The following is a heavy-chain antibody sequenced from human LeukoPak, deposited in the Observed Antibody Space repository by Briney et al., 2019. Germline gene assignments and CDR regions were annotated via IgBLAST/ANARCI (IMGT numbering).Heavy chain of an antibody. CDR3: AKGLQWLVPYFDY. CDR1: GFTFDDYA. Sequence: PGRSLRLSCAASGFTFDDYAMHWVRRAPGKGLEWVSGISWNSGSIGYADSVKGRFTISRDNAKNSLYLQMNSLRAEDTALYYCAKGLQWLVPYFDYWGQGTLVTVSS. CDR2: ISWNSGSI. D-gene: IGHD6-19*01. J-gene: IGHJ4*02. V-gene: IGHV3-9*01.